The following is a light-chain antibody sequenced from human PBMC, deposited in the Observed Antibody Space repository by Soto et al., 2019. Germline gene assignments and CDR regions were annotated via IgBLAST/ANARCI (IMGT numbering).Light chain of an antibody. V-gene: IGKV1-39*01. CDR3: LQDYSYPRT. J-gene: IGKJ5*01. CDR2: AAS. CDR1: QSISSY. Sequence: DIQMTQSPSSLSASVGDRVTITCRASQSISSYLNWYQQKPGKAPKLLIYAASSLQSGVPSRFSGSGSGTDFTLTISSLQPEDVATYYCLQDYSYPRTFGQGTRLEIK.